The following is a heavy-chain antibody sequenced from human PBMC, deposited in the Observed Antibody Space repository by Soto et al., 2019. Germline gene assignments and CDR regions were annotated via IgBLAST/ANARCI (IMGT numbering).Heavy chain of an antibody. CDR3: ARDGYERPHDAFDI. Sequence: SETLSLTCTVSGGSISSGGYYWSWIRQHPGKGLEWIGYIYYSGSTYYNPSLKSRVTISVDTSKNQFSLKLSSVTAADTAVYYCARDGYERPHDAFDIWGQGAMVTVSS. CDR1: GGSISSGGYY. CDR2: IYYSGST. J-gene: IGHJ3*02. D-gene: IGHD5-12*01. V-gene: IGHV4-31*03.